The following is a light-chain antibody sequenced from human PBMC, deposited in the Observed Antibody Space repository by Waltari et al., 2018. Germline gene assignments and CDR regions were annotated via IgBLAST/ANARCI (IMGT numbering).Light chain of an antibody. J-gene: IGKJ1*01. Sequence: EVVLTQSPGTLSLSPGERATLFCRASQSISRYLVWYQQRPGQAPRLLIYGASIRAAGIPDRFSGSGSGKDFTLSISRLEPEDFAVYYCQNHERLPATFGQGTRVEIK. CDR3: QNHERLPAT. CDR2: GAS. V-gene: IGKV3-20*01. CDR1: QSISRY.